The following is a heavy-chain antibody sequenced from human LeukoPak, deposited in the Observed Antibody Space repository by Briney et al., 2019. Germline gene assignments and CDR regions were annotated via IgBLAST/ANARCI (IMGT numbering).Heavy chain of an antibody. CDR1: GFTFSSYW. J-gene: IGHJ6*02. Sequence: GGSLRLSCAASGFTFSSYWMSWARQAPGKGLEWVASINHNGNVNYYVDSVKGRFTISRDNAKNSLYLQMSNLRAEDTAAYFCARGGGLDVWGQGATVTVSS. CDR3: ARGGGLDV. CDR2: INHNGNVN. V-gene: IGHV3-7*03. D-gene: IGHD3-16*01.